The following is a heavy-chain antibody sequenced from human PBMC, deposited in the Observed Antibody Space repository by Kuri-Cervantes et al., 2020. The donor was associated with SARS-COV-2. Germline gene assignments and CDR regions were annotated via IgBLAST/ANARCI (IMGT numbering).Heavy chain of an antibody. CDR3: AKVETASLDY. D-gene: IGHD3-3*01. CDR1: GFTFSYYG. V-gene: IGHV3-30*02. J-gene: IGHJ4*02. CDR2: VRRDGSNY. Sequence: GGSLRLSCAASGFTFSYYGMHWVRQAPDKGLEWVGFVRRDGSNYYYADSVRGRFTISRDNSKNSLYLEMNSLRPEDTAVYYCAKVETASLDYWGQGTLVTVSS.